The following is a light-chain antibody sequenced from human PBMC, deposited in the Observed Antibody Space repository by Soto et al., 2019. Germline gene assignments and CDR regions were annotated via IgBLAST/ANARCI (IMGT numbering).Light chain of an antibody. CDR3: QRTNSFPPYT. J-gene: IGKJ2*01. CDR2: SAS. CDR1: QGIDSW. Sequence: DIQMTQSPSSVSASVGDRVTITCRASQGIDSWLAWYQQKPWKAPRILIYSASTLQSGVPSTFSGSGSGTDFTLTITGLQPEDFATYFCQRTNSFPPYTFGQGTKLEIK. V-gene: IGKV1-12*01.